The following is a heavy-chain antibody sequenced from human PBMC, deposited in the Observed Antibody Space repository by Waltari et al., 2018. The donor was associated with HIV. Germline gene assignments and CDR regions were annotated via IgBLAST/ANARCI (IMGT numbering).Heavy chain of an antibody. CDR3: ARAGRDGKLPPDY. CDR2: INSDGSST. CDR1: GFTFSSYW. D-gene: IGHD1-7*01. Sequence: EVQLVESGGGLVQPGGSLSLPCAASGFTFSSYWTHWVRQAPGKGLVWVSRINSDGSSTSYADSVKGRFTISRDNAKNTLYLQMNSLRAEDTAVYYCARAGRDGKLPPDYWGQGTLVTVSS. J-gene: IGHJ4*02. V-gene: IGHV3-74*01.